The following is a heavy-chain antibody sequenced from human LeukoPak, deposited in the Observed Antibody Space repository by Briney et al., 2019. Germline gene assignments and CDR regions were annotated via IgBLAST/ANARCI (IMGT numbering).Heavy chain of an antibody. CDR3: ARHDVDGSGRFDP. J-gene: IGHJ5*02. CDR1: GGSISSSSYY. D-gene: IGHD3-10*01. CDR2: IYYSGST. Sequence: SETLSLTCTVSGGSISSSSYYWGWIRQPPGTGLEWIGSIYYSGSTYYNPSLKSRVTISVDTSKNQFSLKLSSVTAADTAVYYCARHDVDGSGRFDPWGQGTLVTVSS. V-gene: IGHV4-39*01.